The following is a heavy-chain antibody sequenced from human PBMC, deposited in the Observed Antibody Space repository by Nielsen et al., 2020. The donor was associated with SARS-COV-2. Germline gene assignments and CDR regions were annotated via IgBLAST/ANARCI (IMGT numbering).Heavy chain of an antibody. V-gene: IGHV4-59*08. J-gene: IGHJ4*02. CDR2: IYYSGST. CDR3: ARHLRITIFGVVITGPFDY. CDR1: GGPISSYY. Sequence: SETLSLTCTVSGGPISSYYWSWIRQPPGKGLEWMGYIYYSGSTNYNPSLKSRVTISVDTSKNQFSLKLSSVTAADTAVYYCARHLRITIFGVVITGPFDYWGQGTLVTVSS. D-gene: IGHD3-3*01.